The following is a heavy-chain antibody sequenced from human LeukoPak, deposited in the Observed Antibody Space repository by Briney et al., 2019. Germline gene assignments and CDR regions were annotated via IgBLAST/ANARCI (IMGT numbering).Heavy chain of an antibody. Sequence: ASVKVSCKASGYTFTSYYMHWVRQAPGQGLEWMGIINPSGGSTSYAQKFQGRVTMTRDMSTSTAYMELSSLRSEDTAVYYCARSQYYYYMDVWGKGTTVTVSS. CDR3: ARSQYYYYMDV. CDR2: INPSGGST. J-gene: IGHJ6*03. CDR1: GYTFTSYY. V-gene: IGHV1-46*01.